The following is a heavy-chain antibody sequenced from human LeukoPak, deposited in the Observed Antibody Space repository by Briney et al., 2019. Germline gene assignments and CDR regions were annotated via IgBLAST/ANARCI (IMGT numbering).Heavy chain of an antibody. CDR2: INPNSGGT. CDR3: ARDAHSSSWYDGYYYYYYGMDV. V-gene: IGHV1-2*02. D-gene: IGHD6-13*01. Sequence: ASVKVSCKASGYTFTGYYMHWVRQAPGQGLEWMGWINPNSGGTNYAQKFQGRVTMTRDTSFSTAYMELSRLRSDDTAVYYCARDAHSSSWYDGYYYYYYGMDVWGQGATVTVSS. J-gene: IGHJ6*02. CDR1: GYTFTGYY.